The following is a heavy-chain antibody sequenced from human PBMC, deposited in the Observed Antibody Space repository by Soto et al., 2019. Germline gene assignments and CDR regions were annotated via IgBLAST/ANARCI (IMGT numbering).Heavy chain of an antibody. CDR3: ARDRKEGDYYMDV. Sequence: QVQLVESGGGVVQPGRSLRLSCAASGFTFSSYGMHWVRQAPGKGLEWVAVIWYDGSNKYYADSVKGRFTISRDNSKNALYLQMNRLRAEETAVYYCARDRKEGDYYMDVWGKGTTVTVSS. V-gene: IGHV3-33*01. CDR1: GFTFSSYG. CDR2: IWYDGSNK. J-gene: IGHJ6*03.